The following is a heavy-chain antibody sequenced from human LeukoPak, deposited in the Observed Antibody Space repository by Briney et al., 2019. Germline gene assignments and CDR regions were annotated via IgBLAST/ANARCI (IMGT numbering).Heavy chain of an antibody. D-gene: IGHD1-1*01. V-gene: IGHV4-4*07. CDR3: ARRYGRYNWNDEYFDY. CDR2: IYTSGST. CDR1: GGSISSYY. Sequence: SETLSLTCTVSGGSISSYYWSWIRQPAGKGLEWIGRIYTSGSTNYNPSLKSRVTMSVDTSKNQFSLKLSSVTAADTAVYYCARRYGRYNWNDEYFDYWGQGTLVTVSS. J-gene: IGHJ4*02.